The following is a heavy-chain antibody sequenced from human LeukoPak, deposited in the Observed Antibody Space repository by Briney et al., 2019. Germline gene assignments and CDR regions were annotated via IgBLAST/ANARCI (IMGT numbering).Heavy chain of an antibody. CDR2: IYYSGST. CDR3: ATSHVAAAGPFDY. CDR1: GGSISSYY. J-gene: IGHJ4*02. D-gene: IGHD6-13*01. V-gene: IGHV4-59*08. Sequence: SETLSLTCTVSGGSISSYYWSWIRQPPGKGLEWIGYIYYSGSTNYNPSLKSRVTISVDTSKNQFSLKLSSVTAADTAVYYCATSHVAAAGPFDYWGQGTLVTVSS.